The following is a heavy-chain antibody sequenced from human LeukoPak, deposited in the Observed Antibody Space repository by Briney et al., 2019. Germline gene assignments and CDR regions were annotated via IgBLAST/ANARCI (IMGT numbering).Heavy chain of an antibody. CDR1: GGSMSSFY. Sequence: SETLSLTCTVSGGSMSSFYWSWFRQPAGKELEWIGRIYSSGSTYYNPSLKSRVTISVDTSKNQFSLKLSSVTAADTAVYYCARAFYGDYEDNWFDLWGQGTLVTVSS. D-gene: IGHD4-17*01. V-gene: IGHV4-4*07. CDR2: IYSSGST. CDR3: ARAFYGDYEDNWFDL. J-gene: IGHJ5*02.